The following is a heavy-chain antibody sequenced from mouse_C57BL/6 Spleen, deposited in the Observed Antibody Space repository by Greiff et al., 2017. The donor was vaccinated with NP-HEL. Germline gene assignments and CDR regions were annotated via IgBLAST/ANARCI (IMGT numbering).Heavy chain of an antibody. Sequence: QVQLQQSGAELARPGASVKLSCKASGYTFTSYGISWVKQRTGQGLEWIGEIYPGSGNTKYNEKFKGKATLTADTSSSTAYMQLSSLTSEDSAVYYCASYSSTYYFDYWGQGTTLTVSS. J-gene: IGHJ2*01. CDR3: ASYSSTYYFDY. CDR2: IYPGSGNT. CDR1: GYTFTSYG. V-gene: IGHV1-81*01. D-gene: IGHD2-5*01.